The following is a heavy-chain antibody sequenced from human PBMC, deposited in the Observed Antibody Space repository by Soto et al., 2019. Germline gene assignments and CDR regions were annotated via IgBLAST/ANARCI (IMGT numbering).Heavy chain of an antibody. V-gene: IGHV1-69*01. CDR3: AKDPRSITGTTSSEDFQQ. Sequence: QAQLMQSGAEVKKPGSSVKVSCKASGGTFSGYAISWVRQAPGQGLEWMGGIIPVLGITNYAQKFQGRITIAADESTGTAHMDLRSLRSEDTAVYYCAKDPRSITGTTSSEDFQQWGQGTLVTVSS. J-gene: IGHJ1*01. CDR2: IIPVLGIT. CDR1: GGTFSGYA. D-gene: IGHD1-20*01.